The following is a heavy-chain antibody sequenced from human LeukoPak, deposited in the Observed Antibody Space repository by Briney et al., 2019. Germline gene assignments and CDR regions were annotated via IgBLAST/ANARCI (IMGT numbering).Heavy chain of an antibody. D-gene: IGHD1-1*01. J-gene: IGHJ4*02. CDR1: GYTFTGYY. CDR3: ARGYNDY. Sequence: GASVKVSCKASGYTFTGYYIHWVRQAPGQGLEWMGWINPDTGGTNYAQNFQGWVTMTRATSITTAYMELSRLRSDDTAVYYCARGYNDYWGQGTLVTVSS. V-gene: IGHV1-2*04. CDR2: INPDTGGT.